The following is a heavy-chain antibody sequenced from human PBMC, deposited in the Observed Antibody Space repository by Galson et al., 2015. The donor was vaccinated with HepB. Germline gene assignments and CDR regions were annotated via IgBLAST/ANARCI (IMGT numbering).Heavy chain of an antibody. D-gene: IGHD5-12*01. CDR1: GRTFSNYT. V-gene: IGHV1-69*10. Sequence: SVKVSCEASGRTFSNYTISWVRQAPGQGLEWVGGIIPITGIGNYPHKFQGRVTITTDKYTKKTSMELSSMRSKTTAVYFCASWGSSGYHFSYWGQGTLVTVSS. CDR3: ASWGSSGYHFSY. CDR2: IIPITGIG. J-gene: IGHJ4*01.